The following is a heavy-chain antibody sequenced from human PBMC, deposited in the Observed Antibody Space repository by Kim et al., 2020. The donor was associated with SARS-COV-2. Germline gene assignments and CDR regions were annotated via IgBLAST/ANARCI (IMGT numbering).Heavy chain of an antibody. J-gene: IGHJ3*02. D-gene: IGHD2-15*01. Sequence: ETLSLTRAVYGGSFSGYYWSWIRQPPGKGLEWIGEINHSGSTNYNPSLKSRVTISVDTSKNQFSLKLSSVTAADTAVYYCARGTCSGGSCYSAGTDAFDIWGQGTMVTVSS. CDR1: GGSFSGYY. CDR2: INHSGST. V-gene: IGHV4-34*01. CDR3: ARGTCSGGSCYSAGTDAFDI.